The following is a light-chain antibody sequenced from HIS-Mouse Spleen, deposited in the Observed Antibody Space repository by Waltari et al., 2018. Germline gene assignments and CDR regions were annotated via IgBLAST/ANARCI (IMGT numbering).Light chain of an antibody. CDR1: SSDVGGYNY. CDR3: CSYAGSYTFVV. J-gene: IGLJ2*01. CDR2: DAS. V-gene: IGLV2-11*01. Sequence: QSALTQPRSVSGSPGQSVTISCTGTSSDVGGYNYVSWYPPHPGKAPKLMIYDASKRPSGVPDRFSCSKSGNTASLTSSGLQAEDEADYYCCSYAGSYTFVVFGGGTKLTVL.